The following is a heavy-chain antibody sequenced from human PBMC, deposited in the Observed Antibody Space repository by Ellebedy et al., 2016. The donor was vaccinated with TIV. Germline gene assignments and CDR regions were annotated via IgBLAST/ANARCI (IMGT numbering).Heavy chain of an antibody. CDR2: IYPDGSYT. CDR3: ARAGGNWYDAFDI. Sequence: KVSCKGSGYPFVDYWVGWVRQMPGRGLEWMGVIYPDGSYTRYSPSFEGQVTISVDKSISTAYLQWSSLRASDTAIYYCARAGGNWYDAFDIWGRGTVLTVSS. V-gene: IGHV5-51*01. D-gene: IGHD4-23*01. CDR1: GYPFVDYW. J-gene: IGHJ3*02.